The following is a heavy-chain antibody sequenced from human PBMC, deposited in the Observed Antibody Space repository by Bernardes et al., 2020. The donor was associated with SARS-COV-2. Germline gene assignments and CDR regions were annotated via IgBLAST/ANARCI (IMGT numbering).Heavy chain of an antibody. Sequence: SETLSLTCDVSGYSIGSGYYWGWIRQPPGKGLEWIGSIFHSGTTYYNLSLQSRVTISVDTSKNQLSLKLTSVTAADTAVYYCARALPAARITIFEYWGQGILVTVAS. CDR1: GYSIGSGYY. J-gene: IGHJ4*02. CDR2: IFHSGTT. D-gene: IGHD3-3*01. CDR3: ARALPAARITIFEY. V-gene: IGHV4-38-2*01.